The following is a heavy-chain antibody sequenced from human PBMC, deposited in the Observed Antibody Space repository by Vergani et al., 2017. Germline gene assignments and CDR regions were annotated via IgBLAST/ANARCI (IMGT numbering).Heavy chain of an antibody. Sequence: QVQLVESGGGVVQPGRSLRLSCAASGFTFSSYAMHWVRQAPGKGLEWVAVISYDGSNKYYADSVKGRFTISRDNAKNSLYLQMNSLRAEDTAVYYCARDSDCGDWGQGTLVTVSS. CDR1: GFTFSSYA. CDR3: ARDSDCGD. CDR2: ISYDGSNK. J-gene: IGHJ4*02. V-gene: IGHV3-30-3*01. D-gene: IGHD2-21*02.